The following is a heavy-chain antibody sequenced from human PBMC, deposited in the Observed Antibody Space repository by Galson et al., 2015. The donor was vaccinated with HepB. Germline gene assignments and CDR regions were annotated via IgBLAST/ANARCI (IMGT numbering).Heavy chain of an antibody. V-gene: IGHV3-30*18. CDR2: ISYDGSNK. D-gene: IGHD1-26*01. CDR3: AKAKNVGYYYGMDV. Sequence: SLRLSCAASGFTFSSYGMHWVRQAPGKGLEWVAVISYDGSNKYYADSVKGRFTISRDNSKNTLYLQMNSLRAEDTAVYYCAKAKNVGYYYGMDVWGQGTTVTVSS. J-gene: IGHJ6*02. CDR1: GFTFSSYG.